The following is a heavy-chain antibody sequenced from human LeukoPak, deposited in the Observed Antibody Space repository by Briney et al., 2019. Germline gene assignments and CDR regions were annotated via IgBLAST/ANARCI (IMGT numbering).Heavy chain of an antibody. CDR2: IYHSGST. D-gene: IGHD2-2*01. Sequence: PSETLSLTCTVSGGSISSGDYYWSWIRQPPGKGLEWIGYIYHSGSTYYNPSLKSRVTISVDRSKNQFSLKLSSVTAADTAVYYCAREPLYCSSTSCSASSNWFDPWGQGTLVTVSS. CDR1: GGSISSGDYY. CDR3: AREPLYCSSTSCSASSNWFDP. V-gene: IGHV4-30-2*01. J-gene: IGHJ5*02.